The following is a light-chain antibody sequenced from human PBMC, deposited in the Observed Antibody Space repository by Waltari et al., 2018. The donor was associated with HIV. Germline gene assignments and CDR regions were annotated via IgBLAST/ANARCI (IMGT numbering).Light chain of an antibody. J-gene: IGKJ2*03. CDR1: QSVRSSY. CDR3: QQYGTSPAYS. V-gene: IGKV3-20*01. Sequence: EIVLTQSPGTLSLSPGERAPLSCRASQSVRSSYLAWYQQKPGQAPRLLIYGASNRATGIPDRFRGSGSGTDFTLTISRLEPEDFAVYYCQQYGTSPAYSFGQGTKLEIK. CDR2: GAS.